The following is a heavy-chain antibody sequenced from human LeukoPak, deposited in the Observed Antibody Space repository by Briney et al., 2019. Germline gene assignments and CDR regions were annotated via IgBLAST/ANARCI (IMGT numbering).Heavy chain of an antibody. CDR3: ARDQGYGDYEGDCFDY. CDR2: ISSSGSTI. CDR1: GFTFSSYE. J-gene: IGHJ4*02. V-gene: IGHV3-48*03. Sequence: EGSLRLSCAASGFTFSSYEMNWVRQAPGKGLEWVSYISSSGSTIYYADSVKGRFTISRDNAKNSLYLQMNSLRAEDTALYYCARDQGYGDYEGDCFDYWGQGTLVTVSS. D-gene: IGHD4-17*01.